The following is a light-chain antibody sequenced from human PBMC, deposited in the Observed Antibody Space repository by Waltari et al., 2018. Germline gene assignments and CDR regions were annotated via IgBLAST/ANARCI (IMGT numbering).Light chain of an antibody. CDR1: SSDVGSYNL. J-gene: IGLJ3*02. CDR3: CSYAESSTLV. Sequence: QSALTQPASVSGFPGQSITISCTGTSSDVGSYNLVSWYQQYPGKAPKLMIYDGSKRPSGGSNRLAGSKSGNTASLTISGLQAEDEADYYCCSYAESSTLVFGGGTKLTVL. V-gene: IGLV2-23*01. CDR2: DGS.